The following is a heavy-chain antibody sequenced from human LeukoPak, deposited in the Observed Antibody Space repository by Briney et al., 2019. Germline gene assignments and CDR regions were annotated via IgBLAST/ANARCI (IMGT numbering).Heavy chain of an antibody. CDR2: ISYDGTNK. J-gene: IGHJ4*02. CDR1: EFTFSSYA. CDR3: ARDYGSGSYPRIYFEY. Sequence: PGGSLRLSCAASEFTFSSYAMYWVCQAPDQGLEWVALISYDGTNKYYADSVKGRFTISRDNSKNTLYLQMNSLRGEDTAVYYCARDYGSGSYPRIYFEYWGQGTLVTVSS. D-gene: IGHD3-10*01. V-gene: IGHV3-30*04.